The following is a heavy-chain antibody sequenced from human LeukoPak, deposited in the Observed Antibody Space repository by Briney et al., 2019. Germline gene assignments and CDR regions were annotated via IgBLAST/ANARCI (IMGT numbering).Heavy chain of an antibody. V-gene: IGHV3-53*01. Sequence: PGGSLRLSCAASGFTVSSNYMSWVRQAPGKGLEWVSVIYSGGSTYYADSVKGRFTISRDDAVNSLYLQMNSLRAEGTAVYYCARTRDDSGCFDLWGQGTLVTVSS. D-gene: IGHD6-19*01. J-gene: IGHJ4*02. CDR2: IYSGGST. CDR3: ARTRDDSGCFDL. CDR1: GFTVSSNY.